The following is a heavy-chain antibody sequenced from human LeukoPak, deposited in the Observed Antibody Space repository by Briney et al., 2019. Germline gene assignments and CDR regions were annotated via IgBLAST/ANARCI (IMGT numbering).Heavy chain of an antibody. J-gene: IGHJ6*03. CDR1: GYTFTGYD. Sequence: ASVKVSCKASGYTFTGYDMHWVRQAPGQGLEWMGWINPNSGVTNYAQKFQGRVTMTRDTSISTAYMELSRLRSDDTAVYYCARDLIPLEGDYYYYMDVWGKGTTVTVSS. D-gene: IGHD1-1*01. CDR2: INPNSGVT. V-gene: IGHV1-2*02. CDR3: ARDLIPLEGDYYYYMDV.